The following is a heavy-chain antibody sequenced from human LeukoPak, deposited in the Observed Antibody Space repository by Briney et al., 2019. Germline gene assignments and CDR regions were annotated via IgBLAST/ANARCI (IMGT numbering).Heavy chain of an antibody. V-gene: IGHV3-48*01. CDR1: GFTFSSYS. Sequence: GGSLRLSCAASGFTFSSYSMNWVRQAPGKGLEWVSYISSSSSTIYYADSVKGRFTISRDNAKNSLYLQMNSLRAEDTAVYYCARDRGYYYDSSGPSGAFDIWGQRTMVTVSS. CDR2: ISSSSSTI. D-gene: IGHD3-22*01. J-gene: IGHJ3*02. CDR3: ARDRGYYYDSSGPSGAFDI.